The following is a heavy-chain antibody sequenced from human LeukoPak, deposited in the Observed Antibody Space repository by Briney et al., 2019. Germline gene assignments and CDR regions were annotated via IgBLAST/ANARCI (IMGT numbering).Heavy chain of an antibody. CDR2: ISYDGSNK. CDR3: ARDQWELPAY. J-gene: IGHJ4*02. Sequence: GGSLRLSCAASGFTFSSYGMHWVRQAPGKGLEWVAVISYDGSNKYYADSVKGRFTISRDNSKNTLYLQMNSLRAEDTAVYYCARDQWELPAYWGQGTLVTVSS. CDR1: GFTFSSYG. V-gene: IGHV3-30*03. D-gene: IGHD1-26*01.